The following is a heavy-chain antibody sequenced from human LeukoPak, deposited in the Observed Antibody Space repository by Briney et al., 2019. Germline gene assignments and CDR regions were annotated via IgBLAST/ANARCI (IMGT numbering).Heavy chain of an antibody. Sequence: ASVKVSCKASGYTFTIYGISWVRQAPGQGLEWMGWISAYNGNTNYPQKLQGRVTMTTDTSTSTAYMELRSLRSDDTAVYYCATHRGYCSSTSCQNELELDYWGQGTLVTVSS. D-gene: IGHD2-2*03. V-gene: IGHV1-18*01. CDR1: GYTFTIYG. CDR3: ATHRGYCSSTSCQNELELDY. J-gene: IGHJ4*02. CDR2: ISAYNGNT.